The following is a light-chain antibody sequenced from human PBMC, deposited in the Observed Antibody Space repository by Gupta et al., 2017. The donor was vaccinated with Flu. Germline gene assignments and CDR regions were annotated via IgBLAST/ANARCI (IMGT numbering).Light chain of an antibody. CDR2: AAS. Sequence: DLQMTQSPSSVSASVGDRVTITCRASQSIRTWLTWYQQKPGKAPKLLIYAASNLQSGVPSRFSGSGSGTEFTLTINSLQPEDFATYYCQQAYSFPITFGQGTRLEIK. V-gene: IGKV1-12*01. CDR3: QQAYSFPIT. CDR1: QSIRTW. J-gene: IGKJ5*01.